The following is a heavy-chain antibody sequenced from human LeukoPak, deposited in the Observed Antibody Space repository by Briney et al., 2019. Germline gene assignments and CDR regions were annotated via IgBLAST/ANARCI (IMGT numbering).Heavy chain of an antibody. CDR2: ICGSGGST. D-gene: IGHD2-2*01. J-gene: IGHJ6*04. Sequence: GRSLRLFCAASGFTLSSYAMSWLRQAPGKALEWVSAICGSGGSTYYADSVKGRFTISRDNSKNTLYLQMNSLRAEDTAVYYCAKSTSRYYYYYGMDVWGKGTTVTVSS. CDR1: GFTLSSYA. V-gene: IGHV3-23*01. CDR3: AKSTSRYYYYYGMDV.